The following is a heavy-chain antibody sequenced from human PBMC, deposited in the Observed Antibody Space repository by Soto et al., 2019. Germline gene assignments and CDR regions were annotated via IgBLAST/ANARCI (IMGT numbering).Heavy chain of an antibody. D-gene: IGHD1-26*01. J-gene: IGHJ4*02. CDR2: IYYSGST. CDR1: GGSISSGGYY. Sequence: QVQLQESGPGLVKPSQTLSLTCTVSGGSISSGGYYWSWIRQHPGKGLEWIGYIYYSGSTYYNPSHKSRVTIXVXTAXNQFSLKLSSVTAADTAVYYCAREGGIVGATAADYWGQGTLVTVSS. V-gene: IGHV4-31*03. CDR3: AREGGIVGATAADY.